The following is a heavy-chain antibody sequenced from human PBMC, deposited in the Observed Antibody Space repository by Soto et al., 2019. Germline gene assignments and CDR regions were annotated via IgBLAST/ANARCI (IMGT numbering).Heavy chain of an antibody. Sequence: QVQLVQSGAEVKKPGSSVKVSCKASGDSFNSYAISWVRQAPRQGLEWMGGIIPIFHTANHAQKFQARVTMTADESASTAYMELSGLRSEDTAVYYCERVGYCNTTNCLFYYYHYGRDFWGQGTTVTVS. V-gene: IGHV1-69*01. CDR3: ERVGYCNTTNCLFYYYHYGRDF. CDR1: GDSFNSYA. D-gene: IGHD2-2*01. J-gene: IGHJ6*02. CDR2: IIPIFHTA.